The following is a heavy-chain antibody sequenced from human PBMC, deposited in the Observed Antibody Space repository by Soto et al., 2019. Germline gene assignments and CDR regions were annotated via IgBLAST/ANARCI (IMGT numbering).Heavy chain of an antibody. CDR1: GYTFTSYG. Sequence: QVQLVQCGAEVKRHEATVKVSCKASGYTFTSYGISWVRQAPGQGLEGMGWISAYNGNTNYAQKLQVRVTMTTDTTTSTAYMELRSLRSEATAVYYCARDLSGNPGYWGQGTLFTVS. D-gene: IGHD2-15*01. CDR2: ISAYNGNT. CDR3: ARDLSGNPGY. J-gene: IGHJ4*02. V-gene: IGHV1-18*01.